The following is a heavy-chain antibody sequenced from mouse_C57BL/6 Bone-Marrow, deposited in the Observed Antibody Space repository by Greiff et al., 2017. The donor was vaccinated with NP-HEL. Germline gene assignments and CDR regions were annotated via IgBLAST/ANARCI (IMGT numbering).Heavy chain of an antibody. V-gene: IGHV5-6*02. J-gene: IGHJ2*01. CDR2: ISSGGSYT. D-gene: IGHD3-3*01. CDR1: GFTFSSYG. CDR3: ARRGDVYYFDY. Sequence: EVMLVESGGDLVKPGGSLKLSCAASGFTFSSYGMSWVRQTPDKRLEWVATISSGGSYTYYPDSVKGRFTISRDNAKNTLYLQMSSLKSEDTAMYYCARRGDVYYFDYWGQGTTLTVSS.